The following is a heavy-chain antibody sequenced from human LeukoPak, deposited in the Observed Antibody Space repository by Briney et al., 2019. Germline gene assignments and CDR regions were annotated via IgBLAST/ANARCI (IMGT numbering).Heavy chain of an antibody. J-gene: IGHJ6*03. CDR1: GGSIGSYY. CDR2: IYYSGST. V-gene: IGHV4-59*08. CDR3: ARRYCSSTSCPPDYYYMDV. Sequence: SETLSLTCTVSGGSIGSYYWSWIRQPPGKGLEWIGYIYYSGSTNYNPSLKSRVTISVDTSKNQFSLKLSSVTAADTAVYYCARRYCSSTSCPPDYYYMDVWGKGTTVTVSS. D-gene: IGHD2-2*01.